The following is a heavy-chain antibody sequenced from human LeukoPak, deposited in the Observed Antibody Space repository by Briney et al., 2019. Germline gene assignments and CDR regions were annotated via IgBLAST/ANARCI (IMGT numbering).Heavy chain of an antibody. V-gene: IGHV1-2*04. D-gene: IGHD3-22*01. CDR2: INPNSGGT. J-gene: IGHJ4*02. CDR1: GYTFTGYY. CDR3: ARGLSRDSSGYYGY. Sequence: ASVKVSCKASGYTFTGYYMHWVRQAPGQGLEWMGRINPNSGGTNYAQKFQGWVTMTRDTSISTAYMELSRLRSDDTAVYYCARGLSRDSSGYYGYWGQGTLVTVSS.